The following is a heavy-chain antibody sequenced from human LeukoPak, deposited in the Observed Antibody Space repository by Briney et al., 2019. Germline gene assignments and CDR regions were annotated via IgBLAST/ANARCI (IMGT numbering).Heavy chain of an antibody. J-gene: IGHJ6*03. V-gene: IGHV4-59*01. CDR3: ARILGDFWSGYYPYYYYYMDV. CDR2: IYYSGST. D-gene: IGHD3-3*01. Sequence: SETLSLTCTVSGGSISSYYWSWIRQPPGKGLEWIGYIYYSGSTNYNPTLKSRVTISVDTSKNQFSLKLSSVTAADTAVYYCARILGDFWSGYYPYYYYYMDVWGKGTTVTVSS. CDR1: GGSISSYY.